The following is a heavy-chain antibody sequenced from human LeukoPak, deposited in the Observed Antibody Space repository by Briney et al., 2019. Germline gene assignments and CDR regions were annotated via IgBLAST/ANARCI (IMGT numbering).Heavy chain of an antibody. CDR1: GDSITSYY. CDR3: ARTSGSYFDY. Sequence: ASETLSLTSTVSGDSITSYYWSWIRQPAGKGLEWIGRFYTSGSTNYNPSLKSRVTMSVDTSKNQFSLKLTSVTAADTAVYYCARTSGSYFDYWGQGTLVTVSS. CDR2: FYTSGST. J-gene: IGHJ4*02. V-gene: IGHV4-4*07. D-gene: IGHD1-26*01.